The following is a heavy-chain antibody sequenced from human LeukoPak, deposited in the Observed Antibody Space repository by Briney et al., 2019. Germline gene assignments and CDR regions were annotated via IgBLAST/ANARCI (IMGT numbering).Heavy chain of an antibody. CDR1: GGTFSSYA. D-gene: IGHD2-15*01. V-gene: IGHV1-69*13. J-gene: IGHJ6*02. CDR2: IIPIFGTA. Sequence: SVKVSCKASGGTFSSYAISWVRQAPGQGLEWMGGIIPIFGTANYAQKFQGRVTITADESTSTAYMELSSLRSEDTAVYYCAGYCSGGSCYSEPDTYYYYGMDVWGQGTSVTVSS. CDR3: AGYCSGGSCYSEPDTYYYYGMDV.